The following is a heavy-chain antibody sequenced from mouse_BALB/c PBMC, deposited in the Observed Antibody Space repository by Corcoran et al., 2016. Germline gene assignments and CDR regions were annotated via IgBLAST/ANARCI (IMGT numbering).Heavy chain of an antibody. CDR2: ILPGSGST. V-gene: IGHV1-9*01. D-gene: IGHD2-1*01. CDR3: ARWVYGNYGYYAMDY. Sequence: QVQLQQSGAELMKPGASVKISCKATGYTFSSYWIEWVKQRPGHGLEWIGEILPGSGSTNYNEKFKGKATFTADTSSNTAYMQLSSLTSEDSAVYYCARWVYGNYGYYAMDYWGQGTSVTVSS. CDR1: GYTFSSYW. J-gene: IGHJ4*01.